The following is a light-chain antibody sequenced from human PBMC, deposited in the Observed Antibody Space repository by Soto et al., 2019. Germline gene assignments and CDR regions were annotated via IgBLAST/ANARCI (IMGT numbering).Light chain of an antibody. CDR3: QQYGSSPRT. V-gene: IGKV3-15*01. CDR2: GAS. CDR1: ESVSTN. J-gene: IGKJ1*01. Sequence: EIEMTQAPATLSLAPGERVTLSCRASESVSTNLAWYQQKAGQAPRLLIYGASTRATGIPARFSGSGSGTDFTLTISRLENEDFAVYYCQQYGSSPRTFGQGTKVDI.